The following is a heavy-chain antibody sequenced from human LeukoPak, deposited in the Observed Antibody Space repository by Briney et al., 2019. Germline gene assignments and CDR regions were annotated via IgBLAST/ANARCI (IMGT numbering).Heavy chain of an antibody. CDR3: AREGGSYRWFDP. V-gene: IGHV1-46*01. Sequence: ASVKVSCKASGYTFTSYYMHWVRQAPGQGLEWMGISNPSGGSTSYAQKFQGRVTMTRDTSTSTVYMELSSLRSEDTAVYYCAREGGSYRWFDPWGQGTLVTVSS. J-gene: IGHJ5*02. D-gene: IGHD1-26*01. CDR1: GYTFTSYY. CDR2: SNPSGGST.